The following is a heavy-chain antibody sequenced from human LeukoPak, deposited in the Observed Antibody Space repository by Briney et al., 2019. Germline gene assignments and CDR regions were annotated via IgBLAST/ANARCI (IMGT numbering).Heavy chain of an antibody. CDR2: ISFEGSKI. CDR3: AKTIDGYWPQFDV. D-gene: IGHD5-24*01. V-gene: IGHV3-30*02. Sequence: GGSLRLSCAASGFPFSDHNTHWVRRAPGKGLEWVAFISFEGSKIDYADSVKGRFTISRDNTQNTVSLQMNSLRSDDTAMYYCAKTIDGYWPQFDVWGQGTLVTVSS. CDR1: GFPFSDHN. J-gene: IGHJ4*02.